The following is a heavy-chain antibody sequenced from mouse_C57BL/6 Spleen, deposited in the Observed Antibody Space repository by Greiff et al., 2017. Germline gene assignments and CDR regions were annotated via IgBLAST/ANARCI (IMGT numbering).Heavy chain of an antibody. CDR2: IYPRSGNT. Sequence: VKLKQSGAELARPGASVKLSCKASGYTFTSYGISWVKQRTGQGLEWIGEIYPRSGNTYYNEKFKGKATLTADKSSSTAYMELRSLTSEDSAVYFCARSGFGAMDYWGQGTSVTVSS. CDR1: GYTFTSYG. J-gene: IGHJ4*01. D-gene: IGHD3-1*01. CDR3: ARSGFGAMDY. V-gene: IGHV1-81*01.